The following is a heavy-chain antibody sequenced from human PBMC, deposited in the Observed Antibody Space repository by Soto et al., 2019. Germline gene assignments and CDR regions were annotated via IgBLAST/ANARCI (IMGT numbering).Heavy chain of an antibody. D-gene: IGHD3-22*01. CDR1: GFTFSTYG. Sequence: QPGGSLRLSCAASGFTFSTYGMHWVRQAPGKGLEWVAVIWYDGRNKYYGDSVKGRFTISRDTSKNTLYLQMNSLRAEDTAIYYCARGGYYDSSGHSPPYYKYHGMDVWGQGTTVTVSS. V-gene: IGHV3-33*01. J-gene: IGHJ6*02. CDR3: ARGGYYDSSGHSPPYYKYHGMDV. CDR2: IWYDGRNK.